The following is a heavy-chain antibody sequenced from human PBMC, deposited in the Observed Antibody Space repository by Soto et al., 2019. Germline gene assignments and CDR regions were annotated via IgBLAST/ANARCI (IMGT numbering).Heavy chain of an antibody. CDR1: GGSISSTSYY. V-gene: IGHV4-39*01. D-gene: IGHD1-1*01. J-gene: IGHJ4*02. CDR2: SSYGGST. Sequence: SETLSLTCTVSGGSISSTSYYWGWIRQPPGKGLEWIGSSSYGGSTYYNPSLKSRVTISIDTSKSHFSLRLPSVTAADTAVYYCGRHRRETGPHAQPLDYWGQGTLVTVSS. CDR3: GRHRRETGPHAQPLDY.